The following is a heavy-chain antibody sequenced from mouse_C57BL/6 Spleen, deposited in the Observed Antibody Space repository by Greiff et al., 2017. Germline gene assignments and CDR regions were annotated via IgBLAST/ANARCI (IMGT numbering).Heavy chain of an antibody. CDR3: ARSEAMDY. V-gene: IGHV1-54*01. J-gene: IGHJ4*01. Sequence: QLQQSGAELVRPGTSVKVSCKASGYAFTNYLIEWVKQRPGQGLEWIGVINPGSGGTNYNEKFKGKATLTADKSSSTAYMQLSSLTSEDSAVYFCARSEAMDYWGQGTSVTVSS. CDR2: INPGSGGT. CDR1: GYAFTNYL.